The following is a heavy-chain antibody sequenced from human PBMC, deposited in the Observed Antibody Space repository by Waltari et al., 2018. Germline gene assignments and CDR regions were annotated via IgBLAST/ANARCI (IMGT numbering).Heavy chain of an antibody. CDR3: ARDPDYYDSSGYSPPWH. CDR1: GFTVSSNY. J-gene: IGHJ1*01. D-gene: IGHD3-22*01. Sequence: EVQLVESGGGLIQPGGSLRLSCAASGFTVSSNYMSWVRQAPGKGLEWVSGIYSGGSTYYADSVKGRFTISRDNSKNTLYLQMNSLRAEDTAVYYCARDPDYYDSSGYSPPWHWGQGTLVTVSS. V-gene: IGHV3-53*01. CDR2: IYSGGST.